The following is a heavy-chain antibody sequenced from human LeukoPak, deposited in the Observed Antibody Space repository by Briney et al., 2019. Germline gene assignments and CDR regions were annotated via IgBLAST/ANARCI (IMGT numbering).Heavy chain of an antibody. D-gene: IGHD6-13*01. CDR1: GGSFSGYY. CDR3: ARGLKLRGIAAAGVYYYYYYMDA. V-gene: IGHV4-34*01. CDR2: INHSGST. J-gene: IGHJ6*03. Sequence: PSETLSLTCAVYGGSFSGYYWSWIRQPPGKGLEWIGEINHSGSTNYNPSLKSRVTISVDTSKNQFSLKLSSVTAADTAVYYCARGLKLRGIAAAGVYYYYYYMDAWGKGTTVTVSS.